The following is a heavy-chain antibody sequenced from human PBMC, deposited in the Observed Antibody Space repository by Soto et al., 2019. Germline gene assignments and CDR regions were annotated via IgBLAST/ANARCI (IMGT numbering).Heavy chain of an antibody. CDR3: ASYPRQLVLYYYYGMDV. Sequence: QVQLVQSGAEVKKPGSSVKVSCKASGGTFSSYAISWVRQAPGQGLEWMGGIIPIFGTANYAQKFQGRVTITADDSTSTAYMELSSLRSEDTAVYYCASYPRQLVLYYYYGMDVWGQGTTVTVSS. J-gene: IGHJ6*02. V-gene: IGHV1-69*12. D-gene: IGHD6-13*01. CDR1: GGTFSSYA. CDR2: IIPIFGTA.